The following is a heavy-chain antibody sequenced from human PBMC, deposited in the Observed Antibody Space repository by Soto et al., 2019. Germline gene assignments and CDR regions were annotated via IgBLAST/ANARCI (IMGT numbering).Heavy chain of an antibody. D-gene: IGHD5-12*01. CDR2: IKSKTDGGTT. J-gene: IGHJ4*02. V-gene: IGHV3-15*01. CDR3: TTDILGYSGYDYNY. CDR1: GFTFSNAW. Sequence: GGSLRLSCAASGFTFSNAWMSWVRQAPGKGLEWVGRIKSKTDGGTTDYAAPVKGRFTISRDDSKNTLYPQMNSLKTEDTAVYYCTTDILGYSGYDYNYWGQGTLVTVSS.